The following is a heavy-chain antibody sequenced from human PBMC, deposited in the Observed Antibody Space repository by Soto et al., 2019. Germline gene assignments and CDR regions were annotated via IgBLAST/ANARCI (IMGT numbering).Heavy chain of an antibody. D-gene: IGHD6-6*01. Sequence: QVQMVESGGGVVQPGRSLRLSCAASGFSFSTYGMHWVRQAPGKGLEWMAGISNDGSNKYYADSVKGRFTISRDNSKDTLFLPMDRLRGEDTAIYYCAKVIRADCTSSNFYYYSGMDVWGQGTTVTVSS. CDR2: ISNDGSNK. CDR3: AKVIRADCTSSNFYYYSGMDV. J-gene: IGHJ6*02. V-gene: IGHV3-30*18. CDR1: GFSFSTYG.